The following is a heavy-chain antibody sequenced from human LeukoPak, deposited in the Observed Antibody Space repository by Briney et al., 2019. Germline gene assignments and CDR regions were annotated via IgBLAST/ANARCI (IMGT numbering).Heavy chain of an antibody. D-gene: IGHD6-6*01. V-gene: IGHV3-23*01. CDR1: GFTFSSYA. J-gene: IGHJ4*02. CDR2: ISGRGGST. Sequence: PGGSLRLSCAASGFTFSSYAMSWVRQAPGKGREGVSVISGRGGSTYYAHSVKGRFTISRDNSKNTLHLQMNSLRAEDTAVYYCAKDLGLWGSSSDNYWGQGTLVTVSS. CDR3: AKDLGLWGSSSDNY.